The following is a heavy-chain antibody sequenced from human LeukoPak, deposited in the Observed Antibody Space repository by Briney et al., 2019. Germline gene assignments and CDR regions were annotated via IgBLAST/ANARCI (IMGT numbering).Heavy chain of an antibody. Sequence: PGGSLRLSCAASEFTFSTYWMSWVRQAPGKGLEWVANIKQDGSEKYYVDFVKGRFTISRDNAKNSLFLQMNSLRAEDTAVYYCARTYHDFWGGPYYDYMDVWGKGTTVTVSS. J-gene: IGHJ6*03. CDR2: IKQDGSEK. CDR1: EFTFSTYW. D-gene: IGHD3-3*01. V-gene: IGHV3-7*01. CDR3: ARTYHDFWGGPYYDYMDV.